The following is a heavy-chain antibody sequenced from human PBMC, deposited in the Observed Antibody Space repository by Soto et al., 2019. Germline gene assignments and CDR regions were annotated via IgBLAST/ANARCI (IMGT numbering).Heavy chain of an antibody. Sequence: ASVKVSCKASGYIFTGYYMHWVRQAPGQGLEWMGWINPNSGDTNYTQKFQGWVTMTRDTSISAAYMELSRLRSDDTAVYYCATSRISISVAGETEYYFDYWGQGTLVTVSS. CDR3: ATSRISISVAGETEYYFDY. D-gene: IGHD6-19*01. CDR1: GYIFTGYY. J-gene: IGHJ4*02. V-gene: IGHV1-2*04. CDR2: INPNSGDT.